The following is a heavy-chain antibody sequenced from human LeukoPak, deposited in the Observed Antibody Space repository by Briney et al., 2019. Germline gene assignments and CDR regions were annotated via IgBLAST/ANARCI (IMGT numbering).Heavy chain of an antibody. V-gene: IGHV3-73*01. CDR3: TRRGSGRPYYFDY. CDR2: IRSKANSYAT. J-gene: IGHJ4*02. Sequence: GGSLRLSCAASGFTFSGSGMHWVRQASGKGLGWVGRIRSKANSYATAYAASVKGRFTISRDDSKNTAYLQMNSLKTEDTAVYYCTRRGSGRPYYFDYWGQGTLVTVSS. CDR1: GFTFSGSG. D-gene: IGHD3-10*01.